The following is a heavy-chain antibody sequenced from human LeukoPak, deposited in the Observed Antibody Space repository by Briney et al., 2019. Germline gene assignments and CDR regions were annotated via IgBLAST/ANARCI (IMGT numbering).Heavy chain of an antibody. J-gene: IGHJ4*02. CDR3: ANHNTPKSQGGDY. V-gene: IGHV3-66*01. D-gene: IGHD2/OR15-2a*01. Sequence: GGSLRLSCAASGFTVSSNYMSWIRQAPGKGLEWVSVIYSGGSTYYADSVKGRFTISRDNSKNTLYLQMNSLRAEDTAVYYCANHNTPKSQGGDYWGQGTLVTVSS. CDR1: GFTVSSNY. CDR2: IYSGGST.